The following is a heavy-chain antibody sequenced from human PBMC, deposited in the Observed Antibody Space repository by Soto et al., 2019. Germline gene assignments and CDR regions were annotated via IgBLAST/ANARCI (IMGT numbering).Heavy chain of an antibody. CDR2: IFYSGAT. CDR1: GVSITGGDYY. D-gene: IGHD6-13*01. V-gene: IGHV4-30-4*01. CDR3: ARDRRGINSWSPGDSYNDGVDV. Sequence: SEPLSLTCTVSGVSITGGDYYWSWIRQAPGKGLEWIGNIFYSGATSYNPSLESRVTISLDRSKNQCSLKLDSVTAADTAVYYCARDRRGINSWSPGDSYNDGVDVWGQGNTVT. J-gene: IGHJ6*01.